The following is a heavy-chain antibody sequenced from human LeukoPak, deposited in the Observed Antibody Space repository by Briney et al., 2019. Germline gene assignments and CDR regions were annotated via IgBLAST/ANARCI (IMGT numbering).Heavy chain of an antibody. CDR3: ARARSGTGNDY. J-gene: IGHJ4*02. D-gene: IGHD6-13*01. CDR2: INPNDGGT. CDR1: GYTFNGNY. Sequence: ASVKVSCKASGYTFNGNYMHWVRQAPGQGLEWMGWINPNDGGTNYAQKFQGRVTVTRDTSISTAYMELSRLRSDDTAVYYCARARSGTGNDYWGQGTLVTVSS. V-gene: IGHV1-2*02.